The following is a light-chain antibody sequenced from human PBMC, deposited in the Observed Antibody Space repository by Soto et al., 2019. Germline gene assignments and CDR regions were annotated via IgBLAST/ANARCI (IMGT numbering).Light chain of an antibody. CDR1: SSNIGAEYG. J-gene: IGLJ1*01. V-gene: IGLV1-40*01. CDR2: GVN. CDR3: QSYDDSLGGFYV. Sequence: QSVLTQPLSVSGAPGQGVTISCTGSSSNIGAEYGIRWYQHLPGTAPKLLIYGVNSRPSGVPDRFSGSKSGSSASLAIAGLQAEDEADYYCQSYDDSLGGFYVFGAGTKAPS.